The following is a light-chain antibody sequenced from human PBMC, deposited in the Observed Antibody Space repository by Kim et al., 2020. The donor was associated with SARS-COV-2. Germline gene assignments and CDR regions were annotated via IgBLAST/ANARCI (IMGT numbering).Light chain of an antibody. CDR1: SLRGYY. J-gene: IGLJ2*01. CDR2: GKN. V-gene: IGLV3-19*01. Sequence: LGQTVRITCQGDSLRGYYASWYQQKPGQAPVLVIYGKNNRPSGIPDRFSGSSSGNTASLTITGAQAEDEADYYCNSRDSSGNHHVVFGGGTQLTVL. CDR3: NSRDSSGNHHVV.